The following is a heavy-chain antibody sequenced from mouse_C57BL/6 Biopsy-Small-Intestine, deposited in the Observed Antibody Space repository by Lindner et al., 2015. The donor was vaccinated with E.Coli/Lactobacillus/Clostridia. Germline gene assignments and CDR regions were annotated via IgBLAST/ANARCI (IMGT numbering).Heavy chain of an antibody. J-gene: IGHJ2*01. CDR2: IYPGDGDT. V-gene: IGHV1-82*01. CDR1: GYAFSSSW. CDR3: ARERGGYFDY. Sequence: VQLQESGPELVKPGASVKISCKASGYAFSSSWMNWVKQRPGKGLEWIGRIYPGDGDTNYNGKFKGKATLTADKSSSTAYMQLSSLTSEDSAVYFCARERGGYFDYWGQGTTLTVSS.